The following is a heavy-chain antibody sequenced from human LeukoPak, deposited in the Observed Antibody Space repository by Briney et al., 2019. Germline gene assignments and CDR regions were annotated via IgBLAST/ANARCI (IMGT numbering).Heavy chain of an antibody. Sequence: ASVKVSCKASGYTFTSYDINWVRRATGQGLEWMGWMNPNSGNTGYAQKFQGRVTMTRNTSIRTAYMELSSLTSEDTAVYYCARQRGYNYGYDDYWGQGTLVTVSS. CDR1: GYTFTSYD. CDR3: ARQRGYNYGYDDY. D-gene: IGHD5-18*01. V-gene: IGHV1-8*01. CDR2: MNPNSGNT. J-gene: IGHJ4*02.